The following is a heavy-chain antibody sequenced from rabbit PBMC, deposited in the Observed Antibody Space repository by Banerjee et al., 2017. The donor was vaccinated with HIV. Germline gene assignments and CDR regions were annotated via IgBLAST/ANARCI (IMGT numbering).Heavy chain of an antibody. Sequence: QEQLEESGGDLVKPEGSLTLTCTASGFSFNSNYYMCWVRQAPGKGLELIACIVSSSHATWYASWAKGRFTISKTSSTMVTLQLNSLTAADTAIYFCARGDGDSYNVAPYGMDLWGQGTLVTVS. D-gene: IGHD2-1*01. V-gene: IGHV1S45*01. CDR1: GFSFNSNYY. CDR2: IVSSSHAT. CDR3: ARGDGDSYNVAPYGMDL. J-gene: IGHJ6*01.